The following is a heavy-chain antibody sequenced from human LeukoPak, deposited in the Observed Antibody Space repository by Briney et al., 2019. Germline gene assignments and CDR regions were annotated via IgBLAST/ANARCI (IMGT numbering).Heavy chain of an antibody. D-gene: IGHD5-18*01. CDR3: AKSHGGYSYGYYYYYGMDV. J-gene: IGHJ6*02. Sequence: PGGSLRLSCAASGFTFSSYAMSWVRQAPGKGLEWVSAISGSGGSTYYADSVKGRFTISRDNSKNTLYLQMNSLRAEDTAVYYCAKSHGGYSYGYYYYYGMDVWGQGTTVTVSS. CDR2: ISGSGGST. V-gene: IGHV3-23*01. CDR1: GFTFSSYA.